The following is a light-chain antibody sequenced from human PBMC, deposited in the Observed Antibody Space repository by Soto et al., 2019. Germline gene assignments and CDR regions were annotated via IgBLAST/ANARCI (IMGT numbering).Light chain of an antibody. CDR2: EGS. J-gene: IGLJ3*02. CDR3: CSFARGSTLV. CDR1: SSDAGSYNL. V-gene: IGLV2-23*01. Sequence: QSVLTQPASVSGSPGQSITISCTGTSSDAGSYNLVSWYQQHPGNAPKLMIYEGSKRPSGVSNRFFGSKSGNTASLTISGLQAEDEADYYCCSFARGSTLVFGGGTKLTVL.